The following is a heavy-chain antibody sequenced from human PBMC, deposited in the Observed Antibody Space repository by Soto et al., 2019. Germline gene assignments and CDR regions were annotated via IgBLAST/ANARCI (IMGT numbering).Heavy chain of an antibody. CDR1: GFTFTSSA. Sequence: GGSVKVSCKASGFTFTSSAVQWVRQARGQRLEWIGWIVAGSGNTNYAQKFQERVTITRDMSTSTAYMELSSLRSEDTAVYYCAAAARSTYYDFWSGYSGYYGMDVWGQGTTVTVSS. CDR2: IVAGSGNT. D-gene: IGHD3-3*01. CDR3: AAAARSTYYDFWSGYSGYYGMDV. V-gene: IGHV1-58*01. J-gene: IGHJ6*02.